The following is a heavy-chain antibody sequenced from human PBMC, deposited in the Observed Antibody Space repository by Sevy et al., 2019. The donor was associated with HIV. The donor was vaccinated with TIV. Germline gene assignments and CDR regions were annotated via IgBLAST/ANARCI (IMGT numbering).Heavy chain of an antibody. CDR3: TRVRGTISPYYYYGMDV. CDR2: IRSKTYGGTT. J-gene: IGHJ6*02. Sequence: GGSLRLSCTASGFTFGDYAMSWCRQAPGKGLEWVGFIRSKTYGGTTEYAASAKGRFTISRNDSKSIAYLQMNSLKTEDTAVYSCTRVRGTISPYYYYGMDVWGQGTTVTVSS. V-gene: IGHV3-49*03. CDR1: GFTFGDYA. D-gene: IGHD3-10*01.